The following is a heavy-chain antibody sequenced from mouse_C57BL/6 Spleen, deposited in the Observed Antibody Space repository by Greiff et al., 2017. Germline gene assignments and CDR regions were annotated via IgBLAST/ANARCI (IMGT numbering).Heavy chain of an antibody. J-gene: IGHJ1*03. CDR1: GFTFSDYY. Sequence: EVKLVESAGGLVQPGSSMKLSCTASGFTFSDYYMAWVRQVPEKGLEWVANINYDGSSTYYLDSLKSRFIISRDNAKNILYLQMSSLKSEDTATYYCAREDYYCNFDVWGTGTTFTVSS. CDR2: INYDGSST. V-gene: IGHV5-16*01. CDR3: AREDYYCNFDV. D-gene: IGHD2-4*01.